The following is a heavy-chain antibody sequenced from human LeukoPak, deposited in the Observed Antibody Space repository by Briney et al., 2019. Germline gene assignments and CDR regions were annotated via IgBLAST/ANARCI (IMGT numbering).Heavy chain of an antibody. J-gene: IGHJ4*02. V-gene: IGHV3-23*01. CDR3: TKGLDGSTSCPGY. CDR2: ISGSGGST. D-gene: IGHD2-2*01. CDR1: GFSFSSYA. Sequence: GGSLRLSCAASGFSFSSYAMNWVRQAPGKGLEWVSGISGSGGSTIYADSVKGRVTISRDNSKNTLYLQMNSLRAEDTAVYYCTKGLDGSTSCPGYWGQGTLVTVSS.